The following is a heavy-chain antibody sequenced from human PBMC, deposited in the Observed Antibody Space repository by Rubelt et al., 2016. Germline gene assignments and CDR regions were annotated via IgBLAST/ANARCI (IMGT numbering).Heavy chain of an antibody. CDR3: ARDVRWSWHFDL. CDR2: ISHSGSA. V-gene: IGHV4-38-2*02. CDR1: SFSISSGHY. D-gene: IGHD4-23*01. Sequence: QVQLQESGPGLVKPSETLSLTCTVSSFSISSGHYWGWIRRPPGKGLEWIGSISHSGSAYYNTSLKSRVTISVDTSENQFSLRLISVTAADTAVYYCARDVRWSWHFDLWGRGTLVTVSS. J-gene: IGHJ2*01.